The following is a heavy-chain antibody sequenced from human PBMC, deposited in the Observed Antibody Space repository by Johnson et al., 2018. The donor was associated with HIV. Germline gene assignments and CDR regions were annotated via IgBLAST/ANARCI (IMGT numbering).Heavy chain of an antibody. CDR1: GFTFSSYA. V-gene: IGHV3-23*04. J-gene: IGHJ3*01. D-gene: IGHD1-26*01. Sequence: VHLVESGGGLVQPGGSLRLSCAAYGFTFSSYAMSWVRQAPGKGLEWVSAISGSGGSPYYADSVKGRFTISRDNSKNTLYLQMNSLRAEDTAVYYCASTRVGTTSHNAFQVWGRGTMVTVSS. CDR3: ASTRVGTTSHNAFQV. CDR2: ISGSGGSP.